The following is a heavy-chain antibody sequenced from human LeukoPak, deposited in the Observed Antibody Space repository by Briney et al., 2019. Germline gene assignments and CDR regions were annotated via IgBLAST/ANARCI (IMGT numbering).Heavy chain of an antibody. Sequence: PGGSLRLSCAASGFTFSSYGMHWVRQAPGEGLEWVAVISYDGSNKYYADSVKGRFTISRDNSKNTLYLQMNSLRAEDTAVYYCARAPFYYYGMDVWGQGTTVTVSS. V-gene: IGHV3-30*03. CDR2: ISYDGSNK. CDR1: GFTFSSYG. CDR3: ARAPFYYYGMDV. J-gene: IGHJ6*02.